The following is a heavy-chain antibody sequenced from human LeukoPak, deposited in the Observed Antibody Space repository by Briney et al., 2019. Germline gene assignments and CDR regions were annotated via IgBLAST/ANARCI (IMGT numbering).Heavy chain of an antibody. J-gene: IGHJ4*02. Sequence: SETLSLTCTVSGGSVISRSYYWGWIRQPPGKGLEWIGSIYYSGSTYYNPSLKSRVTISVDTSKNQFSLKLSSVTAADTAVYYCARLDYSDIYFDYWGQGALVTVSS. CDR3: ARLDYSDIYFDY. D-gene: IGHD3-22*01. CDR2: IYYSGST. V-gene: IGHV4-39*01. CDR1: GGSVISRSYY.